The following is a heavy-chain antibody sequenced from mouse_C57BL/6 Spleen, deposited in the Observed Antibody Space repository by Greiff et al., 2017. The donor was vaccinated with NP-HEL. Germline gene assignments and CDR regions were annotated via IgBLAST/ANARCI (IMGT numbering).Heavy chain of an antibody. CDR1: GFNIKNTY. D-gene: IGHD1-1*01. V-gene: IGHV14-3*01. J-gene: IGHJ3*01. Sequence: EVQLQQSVAELVRPGASVKLSCTASGFNIKNTYMHWVKQRPEQGLEWIGRIDPANGNTKYAPKFQGKATITADTSSNTDYLQLSSLTSEDTAIYYCAGASTVVAKGFAYWGQGTLVTVSA. CDR3: AGASTVVAKGFAY. CDR2: IDPANGNT.